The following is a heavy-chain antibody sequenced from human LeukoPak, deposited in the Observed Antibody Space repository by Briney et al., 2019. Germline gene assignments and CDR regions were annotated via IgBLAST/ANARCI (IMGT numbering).Heavy chain of an antibody. J-gene: IGHJ6*02. CDR1: GFTVSSNY. D-gene: IGHD3-22*01. Sequence: GGSLRLSCAASGFTVSSNYMSWVRQAPGKGLEWVSVIYSGGSTYYADSVKGRFTISRDNSKNTLYLQMNSLRAEDTAVYYCARDRGYSLRYYYGMDVWGQGTTVTVSS. CDR3: ARDRGYSLRYYYGMDV. V-gene: IGHV3-66*01. CDR2: IYSGGST.